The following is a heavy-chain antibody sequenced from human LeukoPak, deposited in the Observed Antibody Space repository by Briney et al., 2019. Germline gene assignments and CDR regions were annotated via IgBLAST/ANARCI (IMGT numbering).Heavy chain of an antibody. Sequence: PSQTLSLTCTVSGGSISSGGYYWSWIRQHPGKGLEWIGYICYSGSTYYNPSLKSRVTISVDTSKNQFSLKLSSVTAAGTAVYYCARDKDGSGWRDIWGQGTMVTVSS. CDR3: ARDKDGSGWRDI. J-gene: IGHJ3*02. V-gene: IGHV4-31*03. CDR2: ICYSGST. CDR1: GGSISSGGYY. D-gene: IGHD3-10*01.